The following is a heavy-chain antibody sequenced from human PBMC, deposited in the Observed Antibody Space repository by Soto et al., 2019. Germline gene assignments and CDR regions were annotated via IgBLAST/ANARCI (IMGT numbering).Heavy chain of an antibody. D-gene: IGHD3-3*01. V-gene: IGHV3-23*01. Sequence: GSLRLSCAASGFTLSSYAMSWVRQAPGKGLEWVSAISGSGGSTYYADSVKGRFTISRDNSKNTLYLQMNSLRAEDTAVYYCARFGSGSDAFDIWGQGTMVTVSS. CDR3: ARFGSGSDAFDI. CDR1: GFTLSSYA. J-gene: IGHJ3*02. CDR2: ISGSGGST.